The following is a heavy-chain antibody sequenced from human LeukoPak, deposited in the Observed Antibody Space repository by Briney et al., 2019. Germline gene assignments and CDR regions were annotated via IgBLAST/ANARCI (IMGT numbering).Heavy chain of an antibody. CDR3: AKTGSSRFDY. V-gene: IGHV3-23*01. J-gene: IGHJ4*02. D-gene: IGHD1-26*01. Sequence: GGSLRLSCAASGFTFSSYAMSWVRQAPGKGLEWVSAFSGSGGSTYYADSVKGRFTISRDNSKNTLFLQMNSLRAEDTAVYYCAKTGSSRFDYWGQGTLVTVSS. CDR1: GFTFSSYA. CDR2: FSGSGGST.